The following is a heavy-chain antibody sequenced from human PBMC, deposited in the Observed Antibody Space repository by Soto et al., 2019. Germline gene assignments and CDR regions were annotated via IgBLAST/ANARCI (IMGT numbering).Heavy chain of an antibody. CDR1: GFTVSSNY. CDR2: IYSGGST. J-gene: IGHJ6*03. V-gene: IGHV3-66*01. Sequence: GGSLRLSCAASGFTVSSNYMSWVRQAPGKGLEWVSVIYSGGSTYYADSVKGRFTISRDNSKNTLYLQMNSLRAEDTAVYYCARTRREYSGYDRNYYMDVGGKGTTVTVSS. CDR3: ARTRREYSGYDRNYYMDV. D-gene: IGHD5-12*01.